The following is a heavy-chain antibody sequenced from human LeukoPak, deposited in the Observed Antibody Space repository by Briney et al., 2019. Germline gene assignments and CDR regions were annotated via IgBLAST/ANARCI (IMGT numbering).Heavy chain of an antibody. CDR1: GYTFSDHG. D-gene: IGHD2/OR15-2a*01. CDR3: ARGGQYYDFDH. CDR2: ISTYNGDT. J-gene: IGHJ4*02. V-gene: IGHV1-18*01. Sequence: ASVKVSCKASGYTFSDHGINWVRQAPGQGLEWMTWISTYNGDTKSAQKFQGRVTMTTDTFTSTAYMELRSLRLDDTAVYYCARGGQYYDFDHWGQGTLVTVSS.